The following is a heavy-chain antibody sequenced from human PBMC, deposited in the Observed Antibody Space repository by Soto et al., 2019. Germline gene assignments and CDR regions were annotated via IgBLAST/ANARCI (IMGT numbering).Heavy chain of an antibody. Sequence: QLQLQESGPGLVKPSETLSLTCTVSVGSISSSSYYWGWLRQPPGKGLEWIGSIYYSGSTYYNPSLQSRVTISVDTSKNQFSLKLSSVTAADTAVYYCATEEGPRNYYYYYGMDVWGQGTTVTVSS. J-gene: IGHJ6*02. CDR3: ATEEGPRNYYYYYGMDV. V-gene: IGHV4-39*01. CDR1: VGSISSSSYY. CDR2: IYYSGST.